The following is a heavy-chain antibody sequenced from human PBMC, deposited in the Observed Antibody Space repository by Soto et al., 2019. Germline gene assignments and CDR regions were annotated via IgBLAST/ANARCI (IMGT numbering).Heavy chain of an antibody. Sequence: QVHLQESGPGLVKPSETLSLTCSVSGDSIGSGEYYWNWIRHHPEKGLEWIGFVHHSGSTFYNPSLESRVSISIDTSQNQFSLKVNSVTSADTAVYYCARRPTGSGSSYFEIWGQGTLITVSS. J-gene: IGHJ4*02. CDR2: VHHSGST. CDR1: GDSIGSGEYY. CDR3: ARRPTGSGSSYFEI. V-gene: IGHV4-31*03. D-gene: IGHD3-10*01.